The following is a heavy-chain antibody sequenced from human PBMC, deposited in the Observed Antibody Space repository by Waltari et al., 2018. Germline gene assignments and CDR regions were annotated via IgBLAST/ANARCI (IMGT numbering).Heavy chain of an antibody. CDR2: IRSKANSYAT. CDR3: TGGAAGGY. D-gene: IGHD6-13*01. Sequence: EVQLVESGGGFVQPGGSLKLSCAASGFTFSGSAMHWVRQASGKGLGWGGRIRSKANSYATAYAASVKGRFTISRDDSKNTAYLQMNSLKTEDTAVYYCTGGAAGGYWGQGTLVTVSS. J-gene: IGHJ4*02. CDR1: GFTFSGSA. V-gene: IGHV3-73*01.